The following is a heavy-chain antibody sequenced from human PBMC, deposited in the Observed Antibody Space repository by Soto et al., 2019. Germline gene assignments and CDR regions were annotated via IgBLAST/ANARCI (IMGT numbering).Heavy chain of an antibody. CDR2: ISYDGSNK. J-gene: IGHJ4*02. D-gene: IGHD5-12*01. CDR3: AKDSPKFSGYEIDY. V-gene: IGHV3-30*18. Sequence: QVQLVESGGGVVQPGRSLRLSCAASGFTFSSDGMHWVRQAPGKGLEWVAVISYDGSNKYYADSVKGRFTISRDNSKNTLYLQMNSLRAEDTAVSYCAKDSPKFSGYEIDYWGQGTLVTVSS. CDR1: GFTFSSDG.